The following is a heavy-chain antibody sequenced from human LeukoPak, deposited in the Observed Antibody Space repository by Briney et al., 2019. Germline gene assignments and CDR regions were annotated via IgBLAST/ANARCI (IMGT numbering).Heavy chain of an antibody. D-gene: IGHD2-21*01. CDR1: GFTFSNYD. CDR2: ISYDGSNK. V-gene: IGHV3-30*18. CDR3: AKNGVMDGMDV. J-gene: IGHJ6*02. Sequence: PGRSLRPSCAASGFTFSNYDMHWVRQAPGKGLEWVAVISYDGSNKYYADSVKGRFTISRDNSKNTLYLQMNSLRAEDTAVYYCAKNGVMDGMDVWGQGTTVTVSS.